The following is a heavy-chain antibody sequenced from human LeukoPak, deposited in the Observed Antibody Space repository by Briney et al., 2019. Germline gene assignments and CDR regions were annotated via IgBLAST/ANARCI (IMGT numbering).Heavy chain of an antibody. CDR2: IYYSGST. Sequence: SETLSLTCTVSGGSISSYYWSWIRQPPGKGLEWIGYIYYSGSTNYNPSLRSRVTISVDTSKNQFSLKLSSVTAADTAVYYCARGSGSYYGPRFDPWGQGTLVTVSS. CDR1: GGSISSYY. D-gene: IGHD1-26*01. V-gene: IGHV4-59*01. J-gene: IGHJ5*02. CDR3: ARGSGSYYGPRFDP.